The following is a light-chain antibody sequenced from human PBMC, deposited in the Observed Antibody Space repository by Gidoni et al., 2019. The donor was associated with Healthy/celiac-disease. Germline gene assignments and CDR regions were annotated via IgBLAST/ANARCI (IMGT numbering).Light chain of an antibody. Sequence: DIVMTQSQDSLAVSLGERATINCKSSQSVVYSSNNKNYLAWYQQKPGQPPKLLIYWASTRESGVPDRFSGSGSGTDFTLTISSLQAEDVAVYYCQQYYSTPLTFGGXTKVEIK. CDR3: QQYYSTPLT. V-gene: IGKV4-1*01. CDR2: WAS. CDR1: QSVVYSSNNKNY. J-gene: IGKJ4*01.